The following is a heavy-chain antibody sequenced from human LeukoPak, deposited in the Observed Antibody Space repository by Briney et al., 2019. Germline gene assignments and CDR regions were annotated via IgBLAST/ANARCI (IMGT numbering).Heavy chain of an antibody. Sequence: SETLSLTCTLSGGSISTYYWSWIRQPPGKGLEWIGYIYHSGSTNYNPSLKSRVTISVDTSKNQFSLKLSSVTSADTAVYYCARGGGYASPIGYWGQGALVTVSS. CDR2: IYHSGST. V-gene: IGHV4-59*01. CDR1: GGSISTYY. CDR3: ARGGGYASPIGY. J-gene: IGHJ4*02. D-gene: IGHD5-12*01.